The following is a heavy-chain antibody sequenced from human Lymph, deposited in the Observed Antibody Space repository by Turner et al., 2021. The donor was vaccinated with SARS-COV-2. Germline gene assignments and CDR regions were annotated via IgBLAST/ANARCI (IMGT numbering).Heavy chain of an antibody. D-gene: IGHD3-22*01. Sequence: QVQLVQSGAEVKKPGSSVKVSCKASGGTFSSSAISWVRQAPGQGLEWMGVIIPTLGIANYAQKFQGRGTITADKSTSTAYRELRSMRSEDTAVVYCARIVVPGMGGGVYYYYYGMDVWGQGTTVTVSS. CDR1: GGTFSSSA. V-gene: IGHV1-69*10. CDR3: ARIVVPGMGGGVYYYYYGMDV. J-gene: IGHJ6*02. CDR2: IIPTLGIA.